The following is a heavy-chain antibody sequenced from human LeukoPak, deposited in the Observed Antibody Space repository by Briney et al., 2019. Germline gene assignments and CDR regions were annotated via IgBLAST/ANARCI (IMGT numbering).Heavy chain of an antibody. J-gene: IGHJ4*02. V-gene: IGHV3-23*01. Sequence: PGGSLRLSCAASGFTFSSYAMSWVRQAPGKGLEWVSGISGSGDNTYYADSVKGRFTISRDNSKNTLYVQVNSLGTEDTAAYYCAKGSYYDSSGSFYFDYWGQGTLVPVPP. CDR1: GFTFSSYA. D-gene: IGHD3-22*01. CDR3: AKGSYYDSSGSFYFDY. CDR2: ISGSGDNT.